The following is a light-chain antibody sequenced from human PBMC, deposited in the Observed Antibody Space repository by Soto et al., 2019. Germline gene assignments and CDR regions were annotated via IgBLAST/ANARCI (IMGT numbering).Light chain of an antibody. J-gene: IGLJ2*01. CDR1: SSDVGDYDY. CDR2: EVS. V-gene: IGLV2-8*01. Sequence: QSVLTQPPSASGSPGQSVTISCTGTSSDVGDYDYVSWYQQHPGKAPKLMIYEVSKRPSGVPDRFSGSKSGNTASLTVSGLQTEDEADYYCSSCAGRNNLVFGGGTKVTVL. CDR3: SSCAGRNNLV.